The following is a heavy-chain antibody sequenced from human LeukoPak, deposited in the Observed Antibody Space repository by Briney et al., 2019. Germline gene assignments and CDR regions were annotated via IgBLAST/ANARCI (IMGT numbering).Heavy chain of an antibody. CDR3: AKDLRAVAAAADNDY. J-gene: IGHJ4*02. D-gene: IGHD6-13*01. CDR1: GFTFSSYA. Sequence: GGSLRLSCAAAGFTFSSYAMSWVRQAPGKGLEWVSAISGSGGSTYYADSVKGRFTISRDNSKNTLYLQMNSLRAEDTAVYYCAKDLRAVAAAADNDYWGQGTLVTVSS. CDR2: ISGSGGST. V-gene: IGHV3-23*01.